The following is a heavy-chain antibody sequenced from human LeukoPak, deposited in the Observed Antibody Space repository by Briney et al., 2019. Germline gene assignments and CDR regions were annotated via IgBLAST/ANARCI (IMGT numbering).Heavy chain of an antibody. CDR1: GFTFSGSA. V-gene: IGHV3-73*01. Sequence: PGGSLRLSCAASGFTFSGSAMHWVRQASGKGLEWVGRIRSKANSYATAYAASVKGRFTISRDDSKNTAYLQMNSLKTEDTAVYYCTRHVAVAPNSFDYWAQGTLVTVSS. CDR2: IRSKANSYAT. J-gene: IGHJ4*02. D-gene: IGHD6-19*01. CDR3: TRHVAVAPNSFDY.